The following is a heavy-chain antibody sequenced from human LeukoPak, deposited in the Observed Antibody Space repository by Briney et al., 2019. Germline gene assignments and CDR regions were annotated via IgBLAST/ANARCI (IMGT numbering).Heavy chain of an antibody. CDR3: AKDGRGPNMGTNWFDP. CDR1: GFTFSSYG. Sequence: GGSLRLSCAASGFTFSSYGMHWVRQAPGKGLEWVAVISYDGSNKYYADSVKGRFTISRDNSKNTLYLQMNSLRAEDTALYYCAKDGRGPNMGTNWFDPWGQGTLVTVSS. J-gene: IGHJ5*02. D-gene: IGHD1-7*01. V-gene: IGHV3-30*18. CDR2: ISYDGSNK.